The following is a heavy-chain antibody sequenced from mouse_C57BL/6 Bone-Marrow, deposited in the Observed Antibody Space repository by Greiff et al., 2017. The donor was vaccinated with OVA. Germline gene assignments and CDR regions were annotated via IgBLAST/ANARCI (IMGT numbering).Heavy chain of an antibody. Sequence: QVTLKVSGPGILQSSQTLSLTCSFSGLSLSTPGMGVSWIRQPSGKGLEWLAHIYWDDDKRYNPSLKSRLTNSKDTATNPVYIKITSVDTADTATSYWARGLNYYGSSYWYFDVWGTGTTVTVSS. D-gene: IGHD1-1*01. J-gene: IGHJ1*03. CDR1: GLSLSTPGMG. V-gene: IGHV8-12*01. CDR2: IYWDDDK. CDR3: ARGLNYYGSSYWYFDV.